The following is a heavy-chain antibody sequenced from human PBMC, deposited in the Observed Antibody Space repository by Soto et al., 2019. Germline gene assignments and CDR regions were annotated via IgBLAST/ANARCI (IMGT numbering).Heavy chain of an antibody. Sequence: QVTLKESGPVLVKPTETLTLTCTVSGFSLSNARMGVSWIRQPPGKALEWLAHIFSTDEKSYSTYLKSRLTISKDTSKSQVVLTMTNMDPVDTATYYCARTRYSSGWDFDYWGQGTLVTVSS. CDR2: IFSTDEK. CDR1: GFSLSNARMG. J-gene: IGHJ4*02. CDR3: ARTRYSSGWDFDY. V-gene: IGHV2-26*01. D-gene: IGHD6-19*01.